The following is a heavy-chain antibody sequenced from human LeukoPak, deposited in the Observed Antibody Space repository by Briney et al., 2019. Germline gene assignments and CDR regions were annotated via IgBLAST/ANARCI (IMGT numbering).Heavy chain of an antibody. CDR3: ASSRGSTSSDY. V-gene: IGHV3-30-3*01. Sequence: PGGSLRLSCAASGFTFSSYAMHWVRQAPGKGLEWVAVISYDGSNKYYADSVKGRFTISRDNSKNTLYLQMNSLRAEDTAVYYCASSRGSTSSDYWGQETLVTVSS. CDR1: GFTFSSYA. CDR2: ISYDGSNK. J-gene: IGHJ4*02. D-gene: IGHD2-2*01.